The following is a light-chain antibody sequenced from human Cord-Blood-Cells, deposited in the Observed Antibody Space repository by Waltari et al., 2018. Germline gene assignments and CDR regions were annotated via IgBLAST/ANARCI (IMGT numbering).Light chain of an antibody. J-gene: IGLJ1*01. CDR3: SSYTSSSTYV. CDR2: EVS. Sequence: QSALTQPASVSGSPGQSITISCTGTSRAVGGYNYVSWYQHHPGKAPKRMIYEVSNRPAGVANRFSGSKSGNTASLTISGLQAEDEADYYCSSYTSSSTYVFGTGTKVTVL. V-gene: IGLV2-14*01. CDR1: SRAVGGYNY.